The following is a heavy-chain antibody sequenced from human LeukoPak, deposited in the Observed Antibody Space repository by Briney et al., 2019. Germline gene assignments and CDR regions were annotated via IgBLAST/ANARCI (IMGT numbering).Heavy chain of an antibody. CDR1: GGSISSSNW. V-gene: IGHV4-4*02. J-gene: IGHJ4*02. Sequence: NPSETLSLTCAVSGGSISSSNWWSWVRQPPGKGLEWIGEIYHSGSTNYNPSLKSRVTISVGKSKNQFSLKLSSVTAADTAVYYCARVEATVTWFDYWGQGTLVTVSS. D-gene: IGHD4-17*01. CDR2: IYHSGST. CDR3: ARVEATVTWFDY.